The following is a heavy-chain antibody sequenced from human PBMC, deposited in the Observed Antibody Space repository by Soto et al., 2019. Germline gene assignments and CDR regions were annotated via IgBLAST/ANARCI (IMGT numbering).Heavy chain of an antibody. Sequence: QVQLVESGGGVVQPGRSLRLSCAASGFTFSSYGMHWVRQAPGKGLEWVAVIWYDGSNKYYADSVKGRFTISRDNSKNTLYLQMNSLRAEYTALYYCAREGSVRYYYYYYGMDVWGQGTTVTVSS. V-gene: IGHV3-33*01. D-gene: IGHD3-3*01. J-gene: IGHJ6*02. CDR1: GFTFSSYG. CDR3: AREGSVRYYYYYYGMDV. CDR2: IWYDGSNK.